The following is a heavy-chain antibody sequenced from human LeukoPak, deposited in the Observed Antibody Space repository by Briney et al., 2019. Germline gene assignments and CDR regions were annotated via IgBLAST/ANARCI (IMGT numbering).Heavy chain of an antibody. J-gene: IGHJ5*02. V-gene: IGHV3-23*01. CDR3: ARGTSPFDP. Sequence: GGSLRLSCAASGFTFSSYALSWVRQAPGKGLEWVSAISDNGGTTFYADSVKGRFTITRDNAKNSLYLQMNSLRDEDTAVYYCARGTSPFDPWGRGTLVTVSS. CDR2: ISDNGGTT. CDR1: GFTFSSYA.